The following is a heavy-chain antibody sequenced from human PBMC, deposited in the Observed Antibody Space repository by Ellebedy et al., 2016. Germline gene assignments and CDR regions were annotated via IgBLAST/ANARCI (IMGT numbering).Heavy chain of an antibody. CDR1: GFTVSSNY. CDR2: IYSGGST. D-gene: IGHD3-22*01. Sequence: GESLKISCAASGFTVSSNYMSWVRQAPGKGLEWVSVIYSGGSTYYADSVKGRFTISRDNSKNTLYLQMNSLRAEDTAVYYCAKEAGAAYYYDSSGYYVFTPRGADYWGQGTLVTVSS. V-gene: IGHV3-66*01. CDR3: AKEAGAAYYYDSSGYYVFTPRGADY. J-gene: IGHJ4*02.